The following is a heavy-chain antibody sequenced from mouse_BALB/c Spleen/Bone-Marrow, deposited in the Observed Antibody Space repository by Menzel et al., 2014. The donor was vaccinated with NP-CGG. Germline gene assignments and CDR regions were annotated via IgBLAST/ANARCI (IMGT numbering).Heavy chain of an antibody. J-gene: IGHJ4*01. CDR2: IYPYNGGT. CDR3: ARKGWGPDYYAMDY. Sequence: VQLQQSGPELVKPGASVKISCKASGHTFTDYNMHWVKQSHGKSLEWIGYIYPYNGGTGYNQKFKSKATLTVDNSSSTAYMELRSLTSEDSAVYYCARKGWGPDYYAMDYWGQGTSVTVSS. D-gene: IGHD3-3*01. CDR1: GHTFTDYN. V-gene: IGHV1S29*02.